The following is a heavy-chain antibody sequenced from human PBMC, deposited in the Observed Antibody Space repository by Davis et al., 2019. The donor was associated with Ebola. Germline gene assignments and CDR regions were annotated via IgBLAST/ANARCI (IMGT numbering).Heavy chain of an antibody. D-gene: IGHD3-9*01. CDR1: GFAFRSHW. V-gene: IGHV3-74*01. Sequence: HTGGSLRLSCVASGFAFRSHWMHWVRHAPGKGLVWVSRINNDGSRTKCADSVKGRLTISRDNAKNTLYLQMNSLRAEDTAVYYCVRLTGNDAFDLWGQGTMVTVSS. CDR3: VRLTGNDAFDL. CDR2: INNDGSRT. J-gene: IGHJ3*01.